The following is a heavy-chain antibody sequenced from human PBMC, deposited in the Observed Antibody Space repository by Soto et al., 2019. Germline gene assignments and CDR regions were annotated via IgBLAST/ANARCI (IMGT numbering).Heavy chain of an antibody. CDR2: ISGHTGKT. CDR3: ARDEPTVDAFDF. V-gene: IGHV1-18*01. D-gene: IGHD4-17*01. Sequence: QVLLVQSGAEVKKPGASVKVSCKTSGYSFTTYEISWVRQAPGQGLEWMGWISGHTGKTNYAQKFQDRVTMTTDTSARTVYMELRSRRSDDTAVYYCARDEPTVDAFDFWGQGTMVAVSS. CDR1: GYSFTTYE. J-gene: IGHJ3*01.